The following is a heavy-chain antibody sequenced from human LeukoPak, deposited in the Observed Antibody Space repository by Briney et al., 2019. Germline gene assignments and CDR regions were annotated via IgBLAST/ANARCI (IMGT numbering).Heavy chain of an antibody. CDR2: IKQDGSEK. V-gene: IGHV3-7*01. Sequence: GGSLRLSCAASGFTFSSCWMSWVRQAPGKGLEWVANIKQDGSEKYYVDSVKGRFTISRDNAKNSLYLQMNSLRAEDTAVYYCARVTAAGYYFDYWGQGTLVTVSS. CDR3: ARVTAAGYYFDY. CDR1: GFTFSSCW. D-gene: IGHD6-13*01. J-gene: IGHJ4*02.